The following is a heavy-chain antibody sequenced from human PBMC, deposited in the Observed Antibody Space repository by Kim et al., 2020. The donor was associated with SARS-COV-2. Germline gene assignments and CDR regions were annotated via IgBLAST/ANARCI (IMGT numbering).Heavy chain of an antibody. CDR2: INPSGGST. CDR1: GYTFTSYY. J-gene: IGHJ6*02. Sequence: ASVKVSCKASGYTFTSYYMHWVRQAPGQGLEWMGIINPSGGSTSYAQKFQGRVTMTRDTSMSTVYMELSSLRSEDTAVYYCAREDYYDSSGYPYYYGMDVWGQGTTVTVSS. D-gene: IGHD3-22*01. V-gene: IGHV1-46*01. CDR3: AREDYYDSSGYPYYYGMDV.